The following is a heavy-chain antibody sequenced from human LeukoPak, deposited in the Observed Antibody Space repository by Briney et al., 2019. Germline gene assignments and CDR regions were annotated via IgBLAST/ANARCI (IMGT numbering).Heavy chain of an antibody. CDR1: GGSISSGDYY. D-gene: IGHD2-2*01. V-gene: IGHV4-30-4*01. J-gene: IGHJ4*02. CDR3: ARAPAAMLRRFDY. Sequence: SQTLSLTCTVSGGSISSGDYYWSWIRQPPGKGLEWIGYIYCSGSTYYNPSLKSRVTISVDTSKNQFSLKLSSVTAADTAVYYCARAPAAMLRRFDYWGQGTLVTVS. CDR2: IYCSGST.